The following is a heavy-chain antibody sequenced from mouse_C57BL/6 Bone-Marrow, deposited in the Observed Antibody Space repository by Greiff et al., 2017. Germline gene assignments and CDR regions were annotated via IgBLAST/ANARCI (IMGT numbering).Heavy chain of an antibody. Sequence: VQLQESGAELARPGASVKLSCKASGYTFTSYGISWVKQRTGQGLEWIGEIYPRSGNTYYNEKFKGKATLTADKSSSTAYMELRSLTSEDSAVYFCARSPFRAWFAYWGQGTLVTVSA. CDR2: IYPRSGNT. J-gene: IGHJ3*01. CDR3: ARSPFRAWFAY. CDR1: GYTFTSYG. V-gene: IGHV1-81*01.